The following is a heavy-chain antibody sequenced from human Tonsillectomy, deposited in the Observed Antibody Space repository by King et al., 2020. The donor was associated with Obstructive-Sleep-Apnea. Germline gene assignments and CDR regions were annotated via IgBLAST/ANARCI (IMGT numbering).Heavy chain of an antibody. D-gene: IGHD1-1*01. Sequence: VQLQQWGAGLLNPSETLSLTCAVYGGSFSDYYWNWLRKPPGKGLEWIGEINHAESTNYNPSLKSRVTISVDTSKNQFSLKLSSVTAADTAVYYCARTDLIQNGGSDPWGQGTLVTVSS. CDR2: INHAEST. CDR1: GGSFSDYY. CDR3: ARTDLIQNGGSDP. V-gene: IGHV4-34*01. J-gene: IGHJ5*02.